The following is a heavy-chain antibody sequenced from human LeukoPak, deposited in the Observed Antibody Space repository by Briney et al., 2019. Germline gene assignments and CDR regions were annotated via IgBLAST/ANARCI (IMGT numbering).Heavy chain of an antibody. J-gene: IGHJ4*02. Sequence: PGGSLRLSCAASGFTFSSYWMSWVRQAPGKGLEWVANIKQDGSEKYYVDSVKGRFTISRDNAKNSLYLQMNSLRAGDTAVYFCARAPHGDYFDYWGQGTLVTVSS. D-gene: IGHD4-17*01. V-gene: IGHV3-7*01. CDR3: ARAPHGDYFDY. CDR2: IKQDGSEK. CDR1: GFTFSSYW.